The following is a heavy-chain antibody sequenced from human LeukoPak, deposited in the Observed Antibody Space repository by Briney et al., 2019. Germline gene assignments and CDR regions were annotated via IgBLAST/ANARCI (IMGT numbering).Heavy chain of an antibody. D-gene: IGHD3-3*01. Sequence: PSETLSLTCAVYGGSFSGYYWSWIRQPPGKGLEWIGEINHSGSTNYNPSLKSRVTISVGTSKNQFSLKLSSVTAADTAVYYCARGLRFLEWLWYAFDIWGQGTMVTVSS. V-gene: IGHV4-34*01. CDR1: GGSFSGYY. CDR3: ARGLRFLEWLWYAFDI. J-gene: IGHJ3*02. CDR2: INHSGST.